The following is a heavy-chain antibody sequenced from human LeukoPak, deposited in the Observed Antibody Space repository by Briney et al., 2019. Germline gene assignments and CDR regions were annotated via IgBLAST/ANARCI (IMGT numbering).Heavy chain of an antibody. CDR3: ERDGVTDYVWGSPVWFSR. J-gene: IGHJ4*02. V-gene: IGHV3-33*01. Sequence: LTGRSLRLSCAASGFTFSSYGMHWVRQAPGKGLEGVAVIWYDGSNKYYADYVKGRFTISRDNSKNTLYLQMNSLRAEDTALYYCERDGVTDYVWGSPVWFSRWGEGSPVTVSS. CDR1: GFTFSSYG. CDR2: IWYDGSNK. D-gene: IGHD3-16*01.